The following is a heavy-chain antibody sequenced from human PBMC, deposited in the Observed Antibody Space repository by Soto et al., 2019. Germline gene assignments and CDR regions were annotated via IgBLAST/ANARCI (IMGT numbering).Heavy chain of an antibody. CDR2: IIPILDIA. CDR3: AREDNAFDI. V-gene: IGHV1-69*08. CDR1: GGTFSSYT. Sequence: QVQLVQSGAEVKKPGSSVKVSCKASGGTFSSYTISWVRQAPGQGLEWMGRIIPILDIAIYAQKLQGRVTITADKSTNTVYVELSSLRSEDTGVYYCAREDNAFDIWGQGTMVTVSS. J-gene: IGHJ3*02. D-gene: IGHD2-15*01.